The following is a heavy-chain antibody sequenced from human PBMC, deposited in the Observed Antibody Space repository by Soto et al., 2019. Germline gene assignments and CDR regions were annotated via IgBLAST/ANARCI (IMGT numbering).Heavy chain of an antibody. CDR1: GFRFSSYA. J-gene: IGHJ4*02. CDR3: SPASSGGEFDS. CDR2: ISASGDTT. V-gene: IGHV3-23*01. Sequence: EVQLLESGGGLVQPGGSLRLSCAASGFRFSSYAMNWVRQAPEKGLEWVSFISASGDTTYYADSVKGRFSISRDNSKNTVYLEMNSLRDEDTAVYHCSPASSGGEFDSWGQGTLVTVFS. D-gene: IGHD6-19*01.